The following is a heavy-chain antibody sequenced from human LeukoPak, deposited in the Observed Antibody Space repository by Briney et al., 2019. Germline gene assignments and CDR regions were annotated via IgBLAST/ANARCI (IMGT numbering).Heavy chain of an antibody. CDR1: GYTLTELS. D-gene: IGHD3-10*01. Sequence: ASVKVSCKVSGYTLTELSMHWVRQAPGQGLEWMGWISAYNGKTTLGQNFQGRVSMTTDTSTSTAYMELRSLRSDDTAVYYCARDIRHYGSGADFDYWGQGTLVTVSS. CDR3: ARDIRHYGSGADFDY. CDR2: ISAYNGKT. J-gene: IGHJ4*02. V-gene: IGHV1-18*01.